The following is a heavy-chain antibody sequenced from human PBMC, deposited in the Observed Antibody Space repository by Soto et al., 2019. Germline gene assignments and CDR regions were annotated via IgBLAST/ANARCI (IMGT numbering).Heavy chain of an antibody. Sequence: ASLKLSCKASGYTFTSYDINWVRQATGQGLEWMGWMNPNSGNTGYAQKFQGRVTMTRNTSISTAYMELSSLRSEDTAVYYCARGSYVLRCSSTSCYVFWGQGTLVTVSS. CDR3: ARGSYVLRCSSTSCYVF. CDR2: MNPNSGNT. V-gene: IGHV1-8*01. D-gene: IGHD2-2*01. CDR1: GYTFTSYD. J-gene: IGHJ4*02.